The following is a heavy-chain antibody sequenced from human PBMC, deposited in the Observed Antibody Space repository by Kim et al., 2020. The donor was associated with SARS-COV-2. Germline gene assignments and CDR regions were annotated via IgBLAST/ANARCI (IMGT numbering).Heavy chain of an antibody. CDR2: MNPNSGNT. J-gene: IGHJ6*02. Sequence: VKVSCKASGYTFTSYDINWVRQATGQGLEWMGWMNPNSGNTGYAQKFQGRVTKTRNTSISTAYMELSSLRSEDTAVYYCARGRRGYSSGRTGYYYYYGMDVWGQGTTVTVSS. D-gene: IGHD6-19*01. CDR1: GYTFTSYD. CDR3: ARGRRGYSSGRTGYYYYYGMDV. V-gene: IGHV1-8*01.